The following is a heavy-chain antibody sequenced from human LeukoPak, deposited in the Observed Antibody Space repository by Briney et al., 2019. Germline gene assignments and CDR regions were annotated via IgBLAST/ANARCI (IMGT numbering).Heavy chain of an antibody. CDR1: GFTFTNYA. CDR3: AKSVVGAGKGSAFDI. D-gene: IGHD1-26*01. CDR2: ISGSGGDT. J-gene: IGHJ3*02. Sequence: GSLRLSCAASGFTFTNYAMTWVRQAPGKGLEWVSGISGSGGDTYYADSVKGRFTISRDNSKNTLYLQMNSLRAEETAVYYCAKSVVGAGKGSAFDIWGQGTVVTVSS. V-gene: IGHV3-23*01.